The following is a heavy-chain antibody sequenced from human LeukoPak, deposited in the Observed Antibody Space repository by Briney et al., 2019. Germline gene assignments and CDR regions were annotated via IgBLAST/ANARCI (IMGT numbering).Heavy chain of an antibody. CDR3: ARGLAFGELLNY. V-gene: IGHV1-8*01. Sequence: ASVKVSCKASGYSFTSYDINWVRQATGQGLEWMGWVNPNSSNTGYAQKFQGRVTITRNTSITTAYMELSSLRSDDTAVYYCARGLAFGELLNYWGQGTLVTVSS. CDR2: VNPNSSNT. D-gene: IGHD3-10*01. CDR1: GYSFTSYD. J-gene: IGHJ4*02.